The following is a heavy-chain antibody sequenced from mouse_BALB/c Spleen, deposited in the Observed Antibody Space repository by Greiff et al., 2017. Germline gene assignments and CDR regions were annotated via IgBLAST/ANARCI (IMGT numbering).Heavy chain of an antibody. CDR1: GISITTGNYR. D-gene: IGHD3-3*01. V-gene: IGHV3-5*02. CDR3: ARDGGRAGYFDY. Sequence: EVQLQQSGPGLVKPSQTVSLTCTVTGISITTGNYRWSWIRQFPGNKLEWIGYIYYSGTITYNPSLTSRTTITRDTSKNQFFLEMNSLTAEDTATYYCARDGGRAGYFDYWGQGTTLTVSS. J-gene: IGHJ2*01. CDR2: IYYSGTI.